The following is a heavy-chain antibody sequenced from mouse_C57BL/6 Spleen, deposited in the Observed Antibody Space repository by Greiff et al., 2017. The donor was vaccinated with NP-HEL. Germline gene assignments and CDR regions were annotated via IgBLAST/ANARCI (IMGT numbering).Heavy chain of an antibody. CDR3: ARSPVVGGYYFDY. D-gene: IGHD1-1*01. V-gene: IGHV1-81*01. J-gene: IGHJ2*01. Sequence: QVQLKQSGAELARPGASVKLSCKASGYTFTSYGISWVKQRTGQGLEWIGEIYPRSGNTYYNEKFKGKATLTADKSSSTAYMELRSLTSEDSAVYFCARSPVVGGYYFDYWGQGTTLTVSS. CDR1: GYTFTSYG. CDR2: IYPRSGNT.